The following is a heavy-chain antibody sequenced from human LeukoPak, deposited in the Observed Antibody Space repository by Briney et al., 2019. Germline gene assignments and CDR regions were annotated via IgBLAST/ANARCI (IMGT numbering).Heavy chain of an antibody. CDR3: ARDRGVAQPSSNWYFDL. D-gene: IGHD1-14*01. V-gene: IGHV3-33*01. Sequence: GGSLRLSCAASGFTFRSYGMHWVRQAPGKGLEWVAAIWYDGSNKYYADSVKGRFTISRDNSKNTLYLQMNSLRAEDTAVYYCARDRGVAQPSSNWYFDLWGRGTLVTVSS. CDR2: IWYDGSNK. CDR1: GFTFRSYG. J-gene: IGHJ2*01.